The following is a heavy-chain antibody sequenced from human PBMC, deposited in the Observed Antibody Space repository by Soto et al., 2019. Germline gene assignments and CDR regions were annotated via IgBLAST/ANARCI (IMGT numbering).Heavy chain of an antibody. CDR1: GFRFSTYP. Sequence: GGSLRLSCATSGFRFSTYPMSWVRQPPGKGLEWVTAISGDGRGTSYADSVKGRFTILRDNSKNTLYLQMNSLRAEDTAVYYCVKKRSYDRSNYAHFDYWGQGTLVTVSS. V-gene: IGHV3-23*01. J-gene: IGHJ4*02. CDR3: VKKRSYDRSNYAHFDY. CDR2: ISGDGRGT. D-gene: IGHD3-22*01.